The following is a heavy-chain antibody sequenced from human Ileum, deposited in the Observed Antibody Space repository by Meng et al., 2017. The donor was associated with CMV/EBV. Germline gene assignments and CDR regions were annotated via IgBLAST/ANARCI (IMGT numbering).Heavy chain of an antibody. CDR1: GSFSPYT. CDR2: INQYGST. Sequence: VQVTQWGPGLLKPSGTLSLACSLGGSFSPYTWRWIRQAPGKGLEWIGEINQYGSTNFNPSVKSRVTISRDTSKNQFSLRLNSVTAADAAVYYCVTADHHAIKYWGQGTLVTVSS. CDR3: VTADHHAIKY. D-gene: IGHD5-12*01. V-gene: IGHV4-34*01. J-gene: IGHJ4*02.